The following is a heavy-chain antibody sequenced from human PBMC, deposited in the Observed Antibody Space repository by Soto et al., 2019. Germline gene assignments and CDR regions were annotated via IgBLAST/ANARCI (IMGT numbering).Heavy chain of an antibody. Sequence: ASVKVSCKASGYTFTGYYMHWVRQAPGQGLEWMGWINPNSGGTNYAQKFQGWVTMTRDTSISTAYMELSRLRSDDTAVYYCARGRTVTTIYDGVERDNWFDPWGQGTLVTVSS. CDR2: INPNSGGT. J-gene: IGHJ5*02. CDR3: ARGRTVTTIYDGVERDNWFDP. D-gene: IGHD4-4*01. V-gene: IGHV1-2*04. CDR1: GYTFTGYY.